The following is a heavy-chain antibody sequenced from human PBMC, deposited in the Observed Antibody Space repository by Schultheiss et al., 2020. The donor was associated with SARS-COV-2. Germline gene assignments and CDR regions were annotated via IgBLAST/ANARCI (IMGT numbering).Heavy chain of an antibody. Sequence: GSLRLSCAVSGYSISSGYYWGWIRQPPGKGLEWIGSIYYSGSTYYNPSLKSRVTISVDTSKNQFSLKLSSVTAADTAVYYCARHSGVGATRNFDYWGQGTLVTVSS. V-gene: IGHV4-38-2*01. CDR1: GYSISSGYY. D-gene: IGHD1-26*01. CDR2: IYYSGST. J-gene: IGHJ4*02. CDR3: ARHSGVGATRNFDY.